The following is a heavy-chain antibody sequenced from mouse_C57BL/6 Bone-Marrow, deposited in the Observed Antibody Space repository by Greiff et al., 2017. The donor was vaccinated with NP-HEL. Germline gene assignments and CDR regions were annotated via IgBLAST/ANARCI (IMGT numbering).Heavy chain of an antibody. CDR1: GFTFSDYG. V-gene: IGHV5-15*01. D-gene: IGHD2-3*01. J-gene: IGHJ3*01. Sequence: EVKLVESGGGLVQPGGSLKLSCAASGFTFSDYGMAWVRQAPRKGPEWVAFISNLAYSIYYADTVTGRFTISRENAKNTLYLEMSSLRSEDTAMYYCARSGWFLAWFAYWGQGTLVTVSA. CDR2: ISNLAYSI. CDR3: ARSGWFLAWFAY.